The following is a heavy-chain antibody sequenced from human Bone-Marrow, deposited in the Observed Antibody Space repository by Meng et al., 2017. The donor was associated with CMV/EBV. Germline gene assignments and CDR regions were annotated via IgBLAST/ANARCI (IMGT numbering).Heavy chain of an antibody. J-gene: IGHJ4*02. CDR2: ISSSGSTI. D-gene: IGHD5-18*01. CDR3: ARVYSYGDYYFDY. Sequence: GESLKISCAASGFTFSSYSMSWIRQAPGKGLEWVSYISSSGSTIYYADSVKGRFTISRDNAKNSLYLQMNSLRAEDTAVYYCARVYSYGDYYFDYWGQGTLVTVSS. V-gene: IGHV3-48*04. CDR1: GFTFSSYS.